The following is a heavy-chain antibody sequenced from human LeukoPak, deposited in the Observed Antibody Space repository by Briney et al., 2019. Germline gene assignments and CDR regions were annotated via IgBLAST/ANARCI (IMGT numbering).Heavy chain of an antibody. D-gene: IGHD2-21*02. J-gene: IGHJ4*02. CDR3: ARDGARGGDLDY. CDR2: IYSSGST. V-gene: IGHV4-59*01. CDR1: GGPISNYY. Sequence: SETLSLTCTVSGGPISNYYWSWIRQPPGKGLEWIGYIYSSGSTNYNPSLKSRVTISVDTSKNQFSLKLKLTSVTAADTAIYYCARDGARGGDLDYWGQGTLVTVSS.